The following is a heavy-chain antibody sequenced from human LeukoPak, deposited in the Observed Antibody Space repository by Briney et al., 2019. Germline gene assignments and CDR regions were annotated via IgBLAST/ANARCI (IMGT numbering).Heavy chain of an antibody. CDR3: ARDPPFMVRGVITLDY. J-gene: IGHJ4*02. V-gene: IGHV1-18*01. CDR1: GYTFTSYG. CDR2: ISAYNGNT. D-gene: IGHD3-10*01. Sequence: GASVKVSCKASGYTFTSYGISWVRQAPGQGLEWVGWISAYNGNTNYAQKLQGRVTMTTDTSTSTAYMELRSLRSDDTAVYYCARDPPFMVRGVITLDYWGQGTLVTVSS.